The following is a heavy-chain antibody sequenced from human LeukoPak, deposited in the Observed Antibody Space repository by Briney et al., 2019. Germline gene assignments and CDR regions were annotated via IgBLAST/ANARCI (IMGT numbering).Heavy chain of an antibody. CDR3: ARDSSSWGNYGMDV. J-gene: IGHJ6*02. V-gene: IGHV1-2*02. D-gene: IGHD6-13*01. CDR1: GYTFTGYD. Sequence: GASVKVSCKASGYTFTGYDMHWVRQAPGQGLEWMGWINPNSGGTNYAQKFQGRVTMTRDTSISTAYMELSRLRSDDTAVYYCARDSSSWGNYGMDVWGQGTTVTVSS. CDR2: INPNSGGT.